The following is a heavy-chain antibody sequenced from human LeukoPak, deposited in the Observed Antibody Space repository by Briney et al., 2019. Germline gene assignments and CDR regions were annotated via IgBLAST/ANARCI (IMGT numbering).Heavy chain of an antibody. CDR2: IKSKTDGGTT. V-gene: IGHV3-15*01. CDR3: TTVITGNRELERRYDAFDI. CDR1: GFTFSNAW. Sequence: GGSLRLSCAASGFTFSNAWMSWVRQAPGKGLEWVGRIKSKTDGGTTDYAAPVKGRFAISRDDSKNTLYLQMNSLKTEDTAVYYCTTVITGNRELERRYDAFDIWGQGTMVTVSS. D-gene: IGHD1-1*01. J-gene: IGHJ3*02.